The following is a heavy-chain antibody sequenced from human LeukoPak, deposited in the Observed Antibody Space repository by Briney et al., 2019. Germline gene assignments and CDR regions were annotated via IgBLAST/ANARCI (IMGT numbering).Heavy chain of an antibody. D-gene: IGHD6-19*01. CDR2: MNPNSGGT. J-gene: IGHJ4*02. V-gene: IGHV1-2*02. CDR1: GYTFTSYD. Sequence: GASVKVSCKASGYTFTSYDIDWVRQATGQGLEWMGWMNPNSGGTNYAQKFQGRVTMTRDTSISTAYMELSRLRSDDTAVYYCARAVAGHNRDFDYWGQGTLVTVSS. CDR3: ARAVAGHNRDFDY.